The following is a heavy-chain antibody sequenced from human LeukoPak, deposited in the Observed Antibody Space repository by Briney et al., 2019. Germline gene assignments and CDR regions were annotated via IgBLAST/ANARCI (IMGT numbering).Heavy chain of an antibody. CDR3: ATCSGGSCYYFDY. J-gene: IGHJ4*02. D-gene: IGHD2-15*01. CDR2: INPISGGT. V-gene: IGHV1-2*02. CDR1: GYTFTGYY. Sequence: ASVKVSCKASGYTFTGYYMHWVRQAPGQGLEWMGWINPISGGTNYAQKFQGRVTMTRDTSISTAYMELSSLRSEDTAVYYCATCSGGSCYYFDYWGQGTLVTVSS.